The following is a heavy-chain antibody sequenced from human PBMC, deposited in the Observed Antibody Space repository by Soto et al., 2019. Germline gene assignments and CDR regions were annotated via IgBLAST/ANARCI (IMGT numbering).Heavy chain of an antibody. V-gene: IGHV1-69*02. CDR1: GGTFSSYT. CDR3: ASPIVVAEQDWYFDL. J-gene: IGHJ2*01. Sequence: QVQLVQSGAEVKKPGSSVKVSCKASGGTFSSYTISWVRQAPGQGLEWMGRIIPILGIANYAQKFQGRVTITADKSTSIAYMDLSSLRSEGTAVYYCASPIVVAEQDWYFDLWGRGTLVIVSS. CDR2: IIPILGIA. D-gene: IGHD3-22*01.